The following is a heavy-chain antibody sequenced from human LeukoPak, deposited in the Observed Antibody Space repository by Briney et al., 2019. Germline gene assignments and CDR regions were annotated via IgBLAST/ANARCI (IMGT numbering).Heavy chain of an antibody. CDR2: VYPDDSDA. D-gene: IGHD6-19*01. Sequence: SGESLKISCKGSEYSFTTYWIGWVRQMPGKGLEWMGIVYPDDSDARYSPSFQGQVTISVDKSINTAFLQWSSLKASDTAMYYCARLSSGWCFNYWGQGTLVTVSS. CDR3: ARLSSGWCFNY. V-gene: IGHV5-51*01. CDR1: EYSFTTYW. J-gene: IGHJ4*02.